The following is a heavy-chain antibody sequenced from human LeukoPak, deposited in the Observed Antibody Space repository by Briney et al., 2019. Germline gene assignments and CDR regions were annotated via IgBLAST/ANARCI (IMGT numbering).Heavy chain of an antibody. CDR3: ARGTGDFWSGYYRG. D-gene: IGHD3-3*01. J-gene: IGHJ4*02. CDR2: INWNGGST. V-gene: IGHV3-20*04. Sequence: GGSLRLSCAASGFTFDDYGMSWVRQAPGKGLEWVSGINWNGGSTGYADSVKGRFTISRDNAKNSLYLQMNSLRAEDTALYYCARGTGDFWSGYYRGWGQGTLVTVSS. CDR1: GFTFDDYG.